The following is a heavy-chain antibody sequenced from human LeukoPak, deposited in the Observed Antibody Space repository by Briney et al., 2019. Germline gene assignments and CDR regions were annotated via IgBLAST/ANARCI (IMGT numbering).Heavy chain of an antibody. CDR1: GVSISSYF. V-gene: IGHV4-59*08. Sequence: SETLSLTCTVSGVSISSYFWSWIRQPPGKGLESVGYIYYSGSTNYNPSLKSRVTMSVDTSKNQFSLKLSSVTAADTAVYYCARIDRAVAGTIDYWGQGTLVTVSS. D-gene: IGHD6-19*01. J-gene: IGHJ4*02. CDR2: IYYSGST. CDR3: ARIDRAVAGTIDY.